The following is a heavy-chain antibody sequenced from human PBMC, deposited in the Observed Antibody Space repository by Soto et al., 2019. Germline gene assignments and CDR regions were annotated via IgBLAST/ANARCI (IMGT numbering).Heavy chain of an antibody. V-gene: IGHV4-59*01. D-gene: IGHD4-17*01. Sequence: SETLSLTCFVSGSSISPYYWTWIRQPPGKGLEWIGNIYYSGSTNYNPSLKSRVTISVDTSKKQFSLRLTSVTAADTAVYYCSRVGGYYGDYPNFDYWGQGTRVTVSS. CDR1: GSSISPYY. CDR3: SRVGGYYGDYPNFDY. J-gene: IGHJ4*02. CDR2: IYYSGST.